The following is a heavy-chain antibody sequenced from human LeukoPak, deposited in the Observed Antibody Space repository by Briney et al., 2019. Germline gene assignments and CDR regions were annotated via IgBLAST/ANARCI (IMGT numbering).Heavy chain of an antibody. Sequence: ASVKVSCKASGYTFTGYYMHWVRQAPGQGLEWMGWINPNSGGTNYAQKFQGRVTMTRDTSISTAYMELSRLRSDDTAVYYCAREVDINDAFDIWGQGTMVTVSS. CDR1: GYTFTGYY. D-gene: IGHD1-26*01. CDR2: INPNSGGT. V-gene: IGHV1-2*02. CDR3: AREVDINDAFDI. J-gene: IGHJ3*02.